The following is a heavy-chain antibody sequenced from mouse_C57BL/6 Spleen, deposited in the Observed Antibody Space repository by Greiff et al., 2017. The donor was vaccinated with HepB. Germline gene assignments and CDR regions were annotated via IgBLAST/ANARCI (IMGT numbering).Heavy chain of an antibody. D-gene: IGHD4-1*01. CDR3: ARDLGD. V-gene: IGHV5-4*01. CDR2: ISDGGSYT. CDR1: GFTFSSYA. Sequence: EVKVVESGGGLVKPGGSLKLSCAASGFTFSSYAMSWVRQTPEKRLEWVATISDGGSYTYYPDNVKGRFTISRDNAKNNLYLQMSHLKSEDTAMYYCARDLGDWGQGTTLTVSS. J-gene: IGHJ2*01.